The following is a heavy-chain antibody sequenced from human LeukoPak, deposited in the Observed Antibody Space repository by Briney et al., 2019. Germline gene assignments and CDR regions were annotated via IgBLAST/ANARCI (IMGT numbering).Heavy chain of an antibody. J-gene: IGHJ4*02. CDR3: AKQGGESWELLMNSFDN. V-gene: IGHV5-51*01. CDR1: GYSFATSW. CDR2: IYPGDSDT. Sequence: HGESLRISCETSGYSFATSWIGWVRQMPGKGLEWMGIIYPGDSDTRYSPSFEGQVTLSADKSTSTAYLQWSSLKASDTAMYYCAKQGGESWELLMNSFDNWGQGTLVTVSS. D-gene: IGHD3-16*01.